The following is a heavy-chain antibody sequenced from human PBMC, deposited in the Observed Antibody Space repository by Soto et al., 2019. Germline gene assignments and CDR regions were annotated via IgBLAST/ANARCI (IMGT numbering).Heavy chain of an antibody. Sequence: QITLKESGPTLVKPTQTLKLTCTFSGFSFSDGAVGVGWFRQSPGKAPEWLAIYYWDEDEWHSPSLRTRLSISYEASRSQVVLSMVDMDPQDTATYCSARGRRRESCWGGDCYYFDVWGQGLQVAAS. CDR1: GFSFSDGAVG. D-gene: IGHD2-21*01. J-gene: IGHJ4*02. V-gene: IGHV2-5*02. CDR3: ARGRRRESCWGGDCYYFDV. CDR2: YYWDEDE.